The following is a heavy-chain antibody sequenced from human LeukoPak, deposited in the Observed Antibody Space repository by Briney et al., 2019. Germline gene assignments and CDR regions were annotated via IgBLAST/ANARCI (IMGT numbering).Heavy chain of an antibody. V-gene: IGHV3-23*01. J-gene: IGHJ4*02. CDR3: AKDSWYGDPPQANDH. Sequence: PGGSLRLSCAASGFTFSNYAMSWVRQAPGKGLEWVSTISGSGGSTYYADSVKGRFTISRDNSKNTLYLQMNSLRAEDTAVYYCAKDSWYGDPPQANDHWGQGTLVTVSS. CDR2: ISGSGGST. D-gene: IGHD4-17*01. CDR1: GFTFSNYA.